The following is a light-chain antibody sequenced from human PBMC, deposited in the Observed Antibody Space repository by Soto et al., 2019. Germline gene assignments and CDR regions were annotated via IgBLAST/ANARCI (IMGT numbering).Light chain of an antibody. CDR1: QSVSSN. J-gene: IGKJ1*01. V-gene: IGKV3D-15*01. CDR3: QQYNNWPV. CDR2: GAS. Sequence: EIVMTQSPATLSVSPGERATLSCRASQSVSSNLAWYQQKPGQAPRLLIYGASNRATGIPDRFSGSGSGTDFTLTISRLEPEDFAVYYCQQYNNWPVFGQGTKVDIK.